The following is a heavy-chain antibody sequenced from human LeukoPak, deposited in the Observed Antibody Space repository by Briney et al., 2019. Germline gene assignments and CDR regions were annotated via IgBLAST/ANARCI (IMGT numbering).Heavy chain of an antibody. CDR3: ARGRVDTADY. CDR1: GFTFTTYW. V-gene: IGHV1-46*01. D-gene: IGHD5-18*01. Sequence: ASVKVSCKASGFTFTTYWMHWVRQAPGQGLEWMGIINPSGGTIYTQKFQGRVTMTRDTSTSTVYTELSSLRSEDTAVYYCARGRVDTADYWGQGTLVTVSS. J-gene: IGHJ4*02. CDR2: INPSGGT.